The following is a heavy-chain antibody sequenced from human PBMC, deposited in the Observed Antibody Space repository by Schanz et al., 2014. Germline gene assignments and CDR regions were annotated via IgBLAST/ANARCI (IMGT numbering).Heavy chain of an antibody. Sequence: QVQLVQSGAEVKKPGASVKVSCKASGYTFTSYGISWVRQAPGQGLEWVGWISVYTGNTKYGQKVQGRVTMTADTSTKTAYMELGGLRSDDTAVYYCAGSARRDFWSGYYTPFDYWGQGTLVTVSS. CDR2: ISVYTGNT. CDR3: AGSARRDFWSGYYTPFDY. CDR1: GYTFTSYG. D-gene: IGHD3-3*01. V-gene: IGHV1-18*01. J-gene: IGHJ4*02.